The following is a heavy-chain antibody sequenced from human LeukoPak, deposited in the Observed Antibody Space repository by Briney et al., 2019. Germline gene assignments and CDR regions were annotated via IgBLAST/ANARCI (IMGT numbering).Heavy chain of an antibody. J-gene: IGHJ6*04. CDR1: GYTFTSYY. CDR3: ARDRGYCSSTSCYSYYYYGMDV. Sequence: GASVKVSCKASGYTFTSYYMHWVRQAPGQGLEWMGIINPSGGSTSYAQKFQGRVTMTRDMSTSTVYMELSSLRSEDTAVYYCARDRGYCSSTSCYSYYYYGMDVWGKGTTVTVSS. V-gene: IGHV1-46*01. D-gene: IGHD2-2*01. CDR2: INPSGGST.